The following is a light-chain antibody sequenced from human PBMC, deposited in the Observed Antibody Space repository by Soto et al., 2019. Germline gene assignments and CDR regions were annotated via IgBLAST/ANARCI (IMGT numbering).Light chain of an antibody. J-gene: IGLJ1*01. CDR1: SSDVGLYDY. CDR2: AVS. V-gene: IGLV2-14*01. Sequence: QYALTQPASVSGTPGQSITISCTGTSSDVGLYDYVSWYQQHPGKAPQLMIYAVSNRPSGVSNRFSASKSGNTASLFISGLQAEDEADYYCSSYTSDSSYVFGSGTKVTVL. CDR3: SSYTSDSSYV.